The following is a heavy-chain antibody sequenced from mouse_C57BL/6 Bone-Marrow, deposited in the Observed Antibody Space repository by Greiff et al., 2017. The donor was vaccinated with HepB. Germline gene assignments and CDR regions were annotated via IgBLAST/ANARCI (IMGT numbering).Heavy chain of an antibody. CDR2: ISSGGDYI. D-gene: IGHD2-3*01. CDR1: GFTFSSYA. Sequence: EVMLVESGEGLVKPGGSLKLSCAASGFTFSSYAMSWVRQTPEKRLEWVAYISSGGDYIYYADTVKGRFTISRDNARNTLYLQMSSLKSEDTAMYYCTRFYDGYHFYYAMDYWGQGTSVTVSS. V-gene: IGHV5-9-1*02. J-gene: IGHJ4*01. CDR3: TRFYDGYHFYYAMDY.